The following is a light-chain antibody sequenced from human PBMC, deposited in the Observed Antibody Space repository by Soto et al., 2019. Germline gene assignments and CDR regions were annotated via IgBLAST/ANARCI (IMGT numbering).Light chain of an antibody. CDR2: DAS. CDR3: QQYHNWPLT. V-gene: IGKV3-15*01. J-gene: IGKJ4*01. CDR1: QCITGN. Sequence: EIMMTQSPATLSVSPGERATLSCRASQCITGNLTCYQQKPGQAPRLLIYDASTRATGIPARFSGSGSGTEFTLTISSLQSEDFAVYYCQQYHNWPLTFGGGTKVEIK.